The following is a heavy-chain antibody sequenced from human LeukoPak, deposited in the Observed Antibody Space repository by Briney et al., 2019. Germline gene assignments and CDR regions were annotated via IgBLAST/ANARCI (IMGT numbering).Heavy chain of an antibody. D-gene: IGHD3-9*01. CDR2: INPNVGST. CDR3: ARGLDFDILTGPGYGMDV. J-gene: IGHJ6*02. V-gene: IGHV1-46*01. CDR1: GYTLTRYY. Sequence: ASVKVSCKASGYTLTRYYMCWVRQAPGQGLEWMGIINPNVGSTSYAQKFQGRVTMTRDTSTSTVYMELSGLRSEDTAVYFCARGLDFDILTGPGYGMDVWGQGTTVNVSS.